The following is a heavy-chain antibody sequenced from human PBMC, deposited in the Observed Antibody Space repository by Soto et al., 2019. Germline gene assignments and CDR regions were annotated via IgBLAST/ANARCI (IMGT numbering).Heavy chain of an antibody. CDR2: IYPGDSDI. Sequence: PGESLKISCNGSAYSFTNYWIGWVRRMPGKGLEWMGSIYPGDSDIKYSPSFQGQVTISADKSINTAYLQWSSLKASDSAIYYCARMATSGTLNWFDPWGQGTLVTVSS. V-gene: IGHV5-51*01. J-gene: IGHJ5*02. CDR3: ARMATSGTLNWFDP. CDR1: AYSFTNYW.